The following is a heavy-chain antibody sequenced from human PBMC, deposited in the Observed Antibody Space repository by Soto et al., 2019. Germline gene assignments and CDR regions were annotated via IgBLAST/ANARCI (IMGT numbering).Heavy chain of an antibody. J-gene: IGHJ5*02. CDR2: IYWDDDK. Sequence: SGPTLVNPAQTLTLTCTVSGFSLITSGVGVGWIRQPPGKALEWLALIYWDDDKRYSPSLKSRLTITKDTSKNQVVLTMTNMDPVDTATYYCAHRRSSPMGENNWFDPWGQGTLVTVSS. V-gene: IGHV2-5*02. CDR1: GFSLITSGVG. CDR3: AHRRSSPMGENNWFDP. D-gene: IGHD1-26*01.